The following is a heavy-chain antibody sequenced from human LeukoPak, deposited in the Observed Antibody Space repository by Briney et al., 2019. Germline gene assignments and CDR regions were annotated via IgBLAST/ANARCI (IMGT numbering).Heavy chain of an antibody. J-gene: IGHJ4*02. Sequence: SETLSLTCTVSGGSISSGDYYWSWIRQPPGKGLEWIGYIYYSGSTNYNPSLKSQVTISVDTSKNQFSLKLSSVTAADTAVYYCARESSGYLCYFDYWGQGTLVTVSS. CDR3: ARESSGYLCYFDY. CDR2: IYYSGST. D-gene: IGHD3-22*01. V-gene: IGHV4-61*08. CDR1: GGSISSGDYY.